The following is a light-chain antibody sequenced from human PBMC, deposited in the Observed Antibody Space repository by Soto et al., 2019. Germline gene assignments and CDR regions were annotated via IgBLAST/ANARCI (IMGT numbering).Light chain of an antibody. J-gene: IGLJ1*01. CDR2: DVG. Sequence: QSALTQPASVSGSPGQSITISCTGTSSDIGGYNYVSWYQQLPGKVPKLIIYDVGNRPSGVSDRFSGSKSGNAASLTISGLQAEDEADYYCSSYTSTSTLYVFGTGTQLTVL. V-gene: IGLV2-14*03. CDR1: SSDIGGYNY. CDR3: SSYTSTSTLYV.